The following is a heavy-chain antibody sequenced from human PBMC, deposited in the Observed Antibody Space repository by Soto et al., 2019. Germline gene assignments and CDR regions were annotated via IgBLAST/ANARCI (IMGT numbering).Heavy chain of an antibody. D-gene: IGHD3-10*01. J-gene: IGHJ5*02. V-gene: IGHV4-59*01. CDR3: ARDLTSNLNCFDP. Sequence: PSETLSLTCTVSGGSISSYYWSWIRQPPGKGLEWIGYIYYSGSTNYNPSLKSRVTISVDTSKNQFSLKLSSVTAADTAVYYCARDLTSNLNCFDPWGQGTLVTVSS. CDR2: IYYSGST. CDR1: GGSISSYY.